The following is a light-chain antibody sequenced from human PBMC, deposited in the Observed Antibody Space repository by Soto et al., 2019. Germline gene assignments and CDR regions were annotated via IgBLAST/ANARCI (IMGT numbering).Light chain of an antibody. Sequence: EIVLTQSPATLSLSPGERATLSCRASQSVSNYLAWFQQKPGQAPRLLIYDASNRATGNPARFSCSGSGTDFTLSSSSRRPEDFAVDSCQRRGSRPRLTFGGGTKQQI. CDR2: DAS. CDR3: QRRGSRPRLT. V-gene: IGKV3-11*01. J-gene: IGKJ4*01. CDR1: QSVSNY.